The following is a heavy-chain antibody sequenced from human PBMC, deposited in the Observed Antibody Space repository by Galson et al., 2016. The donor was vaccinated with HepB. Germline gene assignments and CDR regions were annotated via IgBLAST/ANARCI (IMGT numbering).Heavy chain of an antibody. V-gene: IGHV3-33*01. CDR2: TWYDGSNK. CDR1: GFNFYGYG. Sequence: SLRLSCAASGFNFYGYGIHWVRQAPGKGLEWVAVTWYDGSNKYYTDSVKGRFTISRDNSKNTLYLQMNSLRAEDTAVYYCARTMVRGVVKVGYYYYGLDVWGQGTTVTVSS. J-gene: IGHJ6*02. D-gene: IGHD3-10*01. CDR3: ARTMVRGVVKVGYYYYGLDV.